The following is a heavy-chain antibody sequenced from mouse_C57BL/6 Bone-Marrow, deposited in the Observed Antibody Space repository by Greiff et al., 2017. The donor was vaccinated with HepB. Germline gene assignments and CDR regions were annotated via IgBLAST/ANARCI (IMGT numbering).Heavy chain of an antibody. CDR2: ISYDGSN. CDR1: GYSITSGYY. V-gene: IGHV3-6*01. D-gene: IGHD2-4*01. J-gene: IGHJ4*01. Sequence: EVQLQQSGPGLVKPSQSLSLTCSVTGYSITSGYYWNWIRQFPGNKLEWMGYISYDGSNNYNPSLKNRISITRDTSKNQFFLKLNSVTTEDTATYYCARWAYDYDGYYYAMDYWGQGTSVTVSS. CDR3: ARWAYDYDGYYYAMDY.